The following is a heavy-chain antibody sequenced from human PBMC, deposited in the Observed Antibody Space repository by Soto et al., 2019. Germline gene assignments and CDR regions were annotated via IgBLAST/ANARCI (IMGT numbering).Heavy chain of an antibody. D-gene: IGHD5-12*01. V-gene: IGHV1-2*02. CDR2: INPNSGGT. J-gene: IGHJ5*02. Sequence: ASVKVSCKASGYTFTGYYMHWVRQAPGQGLEWMGWINPNSGGTNYAQKFQGRVTMTRDTSISTAYMELSRLRSDDTAVYYCARDSVPPSDIVATIIPWFDPCGQGTLFTLCS. CDR3: ARDSVPPSDIVATIIPWFDP. CDR1: GYTFTGYY.